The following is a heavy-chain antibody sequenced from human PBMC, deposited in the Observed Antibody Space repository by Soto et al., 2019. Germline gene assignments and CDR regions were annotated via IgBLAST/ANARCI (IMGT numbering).Heavy chain of an antibody. CDR2: ISYDGSNK. D-gene: IGHD2-8*01. V-gene: IGHV3-30*18. Sequence: QVQLVESGGGVVQPGRSPRLSCAASGFTFSSYGMHWVRQAPGKGLEWVAVISYDGSNKYYADSVKGRFTISRDNSKNTLYLQMNSLRAEDTAVYYCAKDQTRWPYCTNGVCYGPPDYWGQGTLVTVSS. CDR1: GFTFSSYG. J-gene: IGHJ4*02. CDR3: AKDQTRWPYCTNGVCYGPPDY.